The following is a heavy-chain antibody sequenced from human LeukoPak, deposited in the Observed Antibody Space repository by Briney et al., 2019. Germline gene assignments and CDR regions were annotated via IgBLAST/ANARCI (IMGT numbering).Heavy chain of an antibody. CDR2: INWNGGST. J-gene: IGHJ4*02. V-gene: IGHV3-20*04. Sequence: GGSLRLSCAASGFTFDDYGMSWVRQAPGKGLEWVSGINWNGGSTGYADSVKGRFTISRDNAKNSLYLQMNSLRAEDTALYYCAKDSYYYDSSGSVDYWGQGTLVTVSS. D-gene: IGHD3-22*01. CDR3: AKDSYYYDSSGSVDY. CDR1: GFTFDDYG.